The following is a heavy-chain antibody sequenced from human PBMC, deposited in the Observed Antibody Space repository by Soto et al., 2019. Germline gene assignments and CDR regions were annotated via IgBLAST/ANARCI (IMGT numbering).Heavy chain of an antibody. J-gene: IGHJ3*02. D-gene: IGHD2-15*01. V-gene: IGHV3-23*01. CDR1: GFTFSSYA. CDR2: ISGSGGST. CDR3: ARGLGVVAATTAFDI. Sequence: GGSLRLSCAASGFTFSSYAMSWVRQAPGKGLEWVSAISGSGGSTYYANSVKGRSTISRDNSKNTLYLQMNSLRAEDTAVYYCARGLGVVAATTAFDIWGQGTMVTV.